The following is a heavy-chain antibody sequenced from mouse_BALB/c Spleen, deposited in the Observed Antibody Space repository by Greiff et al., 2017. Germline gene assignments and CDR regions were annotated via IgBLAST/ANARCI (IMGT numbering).Heavy chain of an antibody. D-gene: IGHD2-3*01. Sequence: DSGPGLVKPSQSPSLTCSVTGYSITSGYYWNWIRQFPGNKLEWMGYISYDGSNNYNPSLKNRISITRDTSKNQFFLKLNSVTTEDTATYYCAREDGYSSYAMDYWGRGTTVSVS. CDR1: GYSITSGYY. CDR2: ISYDGSN. J-gene: IGHJ4*01. CDR3: AREDGYSSYAMDY. V-gene: IGHV3-6*02.